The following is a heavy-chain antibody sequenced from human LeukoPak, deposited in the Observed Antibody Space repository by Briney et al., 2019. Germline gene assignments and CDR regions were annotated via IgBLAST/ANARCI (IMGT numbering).Heavy chain of an antibody. Sequence: PSETLSLTCTVSGGSVSSGSYYWSWIRQPPGKGLEWIGYIYYSGSTNYNPSLKSRVTISVDTSKNQFSLKLSSVTAADTAVYYCARGGVATIFYPLDYWGQGTLVTVSS. CDR1: GGSVSSGSYY. CDR3: ARGGVATIFYPLDY. D-gene: IGHD5-12*01. V-gene: IGHV4-61*01. J-gene: IGHJ4*02. CDR2: IYYSGST.